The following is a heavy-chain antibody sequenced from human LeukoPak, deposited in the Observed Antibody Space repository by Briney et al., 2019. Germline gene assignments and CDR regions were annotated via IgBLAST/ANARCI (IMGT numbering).Heavy chain of an antibody. CDR3: ARAGGYSYGSPFGY. D-gene: IGHD5-18*01. Sequence: GGSLRLSCAASGFTFSSYSMNWVRQAPGKGLEWVSSISSSSSYIYYADSVKGRLTISRDNAKNSLYLQMNSLRAEDTAVYYCARAGGYSYGSPFGYWGQGTLVTVSS. CDR2: ISSSSSYI. CDR1: GFTFSSYS. J-gene: IGHJ4*02. V-gene: IGHV3-21*01.